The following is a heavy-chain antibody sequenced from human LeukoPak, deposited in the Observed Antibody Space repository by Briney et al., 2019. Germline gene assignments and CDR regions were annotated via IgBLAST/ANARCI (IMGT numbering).Heavy chain of an antibody. V-gene: IGHV4-4*07. J-gene: IGHJ6*02. CDR3: ARDLHGNHAPDYYYYGMDV. Sequence: SETLSLTCTVSGGSISSYYWSWIRQPAGKGLEWIGRIYTSGSTNYNPSLKSRVTMSVDTSKNQFSLKLSSVTAADTAVYYCARDLHGNHAPDYYYYGMDVWGQGTTVTVSS. CDR1: GGSISSYY. CDR2: IYTSGST. D-gene: IGHD1-14*01.